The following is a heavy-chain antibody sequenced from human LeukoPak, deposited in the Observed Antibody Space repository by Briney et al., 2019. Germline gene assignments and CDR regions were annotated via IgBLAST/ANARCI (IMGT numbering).Heavy chain of an antibody. D-gene: IGHD2-15*01. CDR2: IYYSGST. V-gene: IGHV4-59*01. Sequence: SETLSLTCTVSGGSISPYYWSWILQPPGKGLEWIGYIYYSGSTNYIPSLKSRVTISVDTSKNQFSLKLSSVTAADTAVYYCARTLGYCSGGSSYQYAFDIWGLGTMVTVSA. J-gene: IGHJ3*02. CDR1: GGSISPYY. CDR3: ARTLGYCSGGSSYQYAFDI.